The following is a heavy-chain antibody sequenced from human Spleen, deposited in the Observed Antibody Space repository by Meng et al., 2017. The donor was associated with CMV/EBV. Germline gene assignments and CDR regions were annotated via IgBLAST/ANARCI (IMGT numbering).Heavy chain of an antibody. V-gene: IGHV4-34*01. CDR3: ARVRGYCGSASCYYFDY. CDR1: GSFSGYY. J-gene: IGHJ4*02. CDR2: INHSGDT. Sequence: GSFSGYYWSWIRQPPGKGLEWIGEINHSGDTKYNPSLKSRLTISVDTSKSQFSLKLTSVTAADTAVYYCARVRGYCGSASCYYFDYWGQGTLVTVSS. D-gene: IGHD2-2*01.